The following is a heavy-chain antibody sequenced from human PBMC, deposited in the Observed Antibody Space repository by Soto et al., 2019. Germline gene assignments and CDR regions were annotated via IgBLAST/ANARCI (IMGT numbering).Heavy chain of an antibody. CDR2: INAGNGNT. D-gene: IGHD6-19*01. Sequence: QVQLVQSGAEEKKPGASVKDSCKASGYTFTSYAMHWVRQAPGQRLEWMGWINAGNGNTKYSQKFQGRVTITRDTSASTAYMELSSLRSEDTAVYYCAGEGAVTVAGTFDLYYYCMDVCGQGTTVTVSS. V-gene: IGHV1-3*05. J-gene: IGHJ6*02. CDR3: AGEGAVTVAGTFDLYYYCMDV. CDR1: GYTFTSYA.